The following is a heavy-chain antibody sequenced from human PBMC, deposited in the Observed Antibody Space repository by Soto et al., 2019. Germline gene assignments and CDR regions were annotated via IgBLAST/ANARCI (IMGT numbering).Heavy chain of an antibody. CDR3: AKLLYYDFWSGYYSADY. CDR2: ISGSGGST. J-gene: IGHJ4*02. Sequence: GGSLRLSCAASGFTFSSYAMSWVRQAPGKGLEWVSAISGSGGSTYYADSVKGRFTISRDNSKNTLYLQMNSLRAEDTAVYYCAKLLYYDFWSGYYSADYWGQGTLVTVSS. D-gene: IGHD3-3*01. CDR1: GFTFSSYA. V-gene: IGHV3-23*01.